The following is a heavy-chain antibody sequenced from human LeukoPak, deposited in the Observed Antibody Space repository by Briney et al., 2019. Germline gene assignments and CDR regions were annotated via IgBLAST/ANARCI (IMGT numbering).Heavy chain of an antibody. CDR2: ISAYNGNA. CDR1: GYTFTSYG. D-gene: IGHD3-22*01. V-gene: IGHV1-18*01. CDR3: ARDYYYDSSGYVDY. Sequence: GASVKVSCKASGYTFTSYGISWVLQAPGQGLEWMGWISAYNGNANYAQNLQGRITMTTDTSTSTAYMELTSLRSDATAVYYCARDYYYDSSGYVDYWGQGTLVTVSS. J-gene: IGHJ4*02.